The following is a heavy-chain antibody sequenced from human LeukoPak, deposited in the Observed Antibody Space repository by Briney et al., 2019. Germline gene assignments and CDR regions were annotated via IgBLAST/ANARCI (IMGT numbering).Heavy chain of an antibody. Sequence: ASVKVSCKASGYTFTSSGISWVRQAPGQGLEWMGWISGYNGNTNYAQKLQGRVTMTTDTSTSTAYMELRSLRSDDTAAYYCARGQNVWWLLPTTPFDYWGQGTLVTVSS. V-gene: IGHV1-18*01. CDR3: ARGQNVWWLLPTTPFDY. CDR2: ISGYNGNT. J-gene: IGHJ4*02. D-gene: IGHD5-12*01. CDR1: GYTFTSSG.